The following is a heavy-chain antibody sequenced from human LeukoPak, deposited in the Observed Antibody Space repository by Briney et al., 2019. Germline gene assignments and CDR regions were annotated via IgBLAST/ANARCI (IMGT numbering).Heavy chain of an antibody. CDR1: GYTFTSYY. V-gene: IGHV1-46*01. Sequence: ASVKVSCKASGYTFTSYYMHWVRQAPGQGLEWMGIINPSGGSTSYAQKFQGRVTMTRDTSTSTVYMELSSLRSDDTAVYYCARSAAYYYDSSGYYMDYWGQGTLVTVSS. J-gene: IGHJ4*02. D-gene: IGHD3-22*01. CDR2: INPSGGST. CDR3: ARSAAYYYDSSGYYMDY.